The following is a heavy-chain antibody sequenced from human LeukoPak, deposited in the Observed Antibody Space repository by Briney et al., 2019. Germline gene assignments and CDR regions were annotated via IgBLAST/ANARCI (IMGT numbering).Heavy chain of an antibody. CDR3: ARLWIAAENAFDI. CDR2: IYPGDSDT. J-gene: IGHJ3*02. CDR1: GYSFTSYW. Sequence: GESLKISCKGSGYSFTSYWIGWVRQMPGKGLEGMGIIYPGDSDTRYSPSFQGQVTISADKSISAAYLQWRSLKASDTAMYYCARLWIAAENAFDIWGQGTMVTVSS. D-gene: IGHD6-13*01. V-gene: IGHV5-51*01.